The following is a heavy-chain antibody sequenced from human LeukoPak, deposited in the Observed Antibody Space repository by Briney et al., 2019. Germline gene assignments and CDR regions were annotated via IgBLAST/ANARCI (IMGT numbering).Heavy chain of an antibody. CDR2: ISSDSRMV. D-gene: IGHD6-6*01. CDR3: VRDISSIAAR. V-gene: IGHV3-48*01. Sequence: QPGGSLRFSCAASGFTFSSYSLNWVRQTPGKGLEWVSYISSDSRMVNYADSVKGRFAIYRDNAKNSLYLQMNSLRVEDTAVYYCVRDISSIAARWGQGTLVTVSS. J-gene: IGHJ4*02. CDR1: GFTFSSYS.